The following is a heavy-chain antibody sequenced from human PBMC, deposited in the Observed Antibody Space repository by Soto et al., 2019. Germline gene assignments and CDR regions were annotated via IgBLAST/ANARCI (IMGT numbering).Heavy chain of an antibody. CDR1: GGSISSGGYY. V-gene: IGHV4-31*03. Sequence: SETLSLTCTVSGGSISSGGYYWSWIRQHPGKGLEWIGYIYYSGSTYYNPSLKSRVTISVDTSKNQFSLKLSSVTAADTAVYYCARVAVVVVAATAYYFDYWGQGTLVTVSS. CDR2: IYYSGST. D-gene: IGHD2-15*01. CDR3: ARVAVVVVAATAYYFDY. J-gene: IGHJ4*02.